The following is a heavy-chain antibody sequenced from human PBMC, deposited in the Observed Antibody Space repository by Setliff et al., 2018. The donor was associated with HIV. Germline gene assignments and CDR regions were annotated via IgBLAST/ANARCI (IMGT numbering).Heavy chain of an antibody. V-gene: IGHV4-39*01. J-gene: IGHJ5*02. CDR1: GASIARSDYY. D-gene: IGHD3-3*01. CDR2: IYYSGST. CDR3: ARRLSGPQGWLLSNWFDP. Sequence: SETLSLTCTVSGASIARSDYYWGWIRQPPGKGLEWIGHIYYSGSTYYNPSLKSRVTISVDTSKNQFSLKLSSVTAADTAMYYCARRLSGPQGWLLSNWFDPWGQGTLVTVSS.